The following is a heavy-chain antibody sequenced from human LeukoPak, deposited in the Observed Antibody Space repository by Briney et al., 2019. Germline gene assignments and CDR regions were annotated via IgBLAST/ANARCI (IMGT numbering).Heavy chain of an antibody. CDR2: ISSGGSDI. V-gene: IGHV3-48*01. J-gene: IGHJ4*02. Sequence: GGSLRLPCAASGFTFSNYGMNWVRQAPGKGLEWVSYISSGGSDIYYADSVKGRFTISRDSAKRSVFLQMNSLTAEDSALYYCASGYDFSSGSKRGFDYWGQGTLVTVSS. CDR3: ASGYDFSSGSKRGFDY. D-gene: IGHD3-3*01. CDR1: GFTFSNYG.